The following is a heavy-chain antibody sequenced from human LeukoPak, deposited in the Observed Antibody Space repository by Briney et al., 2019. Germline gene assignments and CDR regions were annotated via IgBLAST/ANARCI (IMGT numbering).Heavy chain of an antibody. CDR3: ARGYDTIFGVVITDDAFDI. CDR2: IYYSGST. CDR1: GGSLSSYY. D-gene: IGHD3-3*01. Sequence: SETLSLTRTVSGGSLSSYYWSWIRQPPGKGLEWIGYIYYSGSTNYNPSLKSRVTISVDTSKNQFSLKLSSVTAADTAVYYCARGYDTIFGVVITDDAFDIWGQGTMVTVSS. V-gene: IGHV4-59*01. J-gene: IGHJ3*02.